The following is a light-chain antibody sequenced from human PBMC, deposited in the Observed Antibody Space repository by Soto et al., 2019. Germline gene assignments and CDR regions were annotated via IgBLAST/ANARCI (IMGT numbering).Light chain of an antibody. V-gene: IGKV1-5*03. Sequence: DIQMTQSPSTLSASVGDRVTITCRASQSISSWLAWYQQKPGKAPKLLIYKASSLESGVQSRFSGIGSGTELPLTISSLQPDDFATYYCQQYNSYPSFGGGTKVEIK. CDR1: QSISSW. CDR3: QQYNSYPS. CDR2: KAS. J-gene: IGKJ4*01.